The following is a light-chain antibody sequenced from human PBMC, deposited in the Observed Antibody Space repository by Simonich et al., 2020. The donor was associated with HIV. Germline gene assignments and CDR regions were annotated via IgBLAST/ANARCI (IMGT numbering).Light chain of an antibody. CDR2: LNSDGSH. Sequence: QLVLTQSPSASASLGASVKLTCTLSSGHSSEAITWHQQQPGKGPRYWMTLNSDGSHSKGDGIPDRFSGSSSGAERYLTISSLQSEDEADYYCQTWGTGIRVFGGGTKLTVL. V-gene: IGLV4-69*01. CDR3: QTWGTGIRV. CDR1: SGHSSEA. J-gene: IGLJ3*02.